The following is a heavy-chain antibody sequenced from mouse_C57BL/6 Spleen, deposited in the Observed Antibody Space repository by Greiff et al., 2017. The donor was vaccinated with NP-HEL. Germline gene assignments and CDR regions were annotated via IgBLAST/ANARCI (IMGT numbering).Heavy chain of an antibody. V-gene: IGHV1-76*01. CDR1: GYTFTDYY. CDR3: ARRPYDYDGAMDY. D-gene: IGHD2-4*01. CDR2: IYPGSGNT. Sequence: VQLQQSGAELVRPGASVKLSCKASGYTFTDYYINWVKQRPGQGLEWIARIYPGSGNTYYNEKFKGKATLTAEKSSSTAYMQLSSLTSEDSAVYFCARRPYDYDGAMDYWGQGTSVTVSS. J-gene: IGHJ4*01.